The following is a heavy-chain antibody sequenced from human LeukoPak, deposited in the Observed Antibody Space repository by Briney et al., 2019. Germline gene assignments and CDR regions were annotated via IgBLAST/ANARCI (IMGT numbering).Heavy chain of an antibody. CDR1: GFTFSSYA. CDR2: ISGSGGST. V-gene: IGHV3-23*01. D-gene: IGHD3-10*01. J-gene: IGHJ6*02. Sequence: GGSLRLSCAASGFTFSSYAMSWVRQAPGKGLEWVSAISGSGGSTYYADSVKGRFTISRDNSKNTLYLQMNSVRAEDTAVYYCAKELLLWFSSYDYYYGMDVWGQGTTVTVSS. CDR3: AKELLLWFSSYDYYYGMDV.